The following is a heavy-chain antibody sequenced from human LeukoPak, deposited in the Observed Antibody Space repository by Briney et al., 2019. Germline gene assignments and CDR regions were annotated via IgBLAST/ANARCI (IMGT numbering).Heavy chain of an antibody. V-gene: IGHV4-39*07. Sequence: WETLSLTCTVSGDTISSSSYYWGWIRQPPGKELEWIGSIYCSGSTYYNPSLKSRVTISVDTSKNQFSLKLSSVTAADTAVYYCARGHEGGSYYQWGEYFQHWGQGTLVTVSS. CDR3: ARGHEGGSYYQWGEYFQH. CDR1: GDTISSSSYY. J-gene: IGHJ1*01. D-gene: IGHD1-26*01. CDR2: IYCSGST.